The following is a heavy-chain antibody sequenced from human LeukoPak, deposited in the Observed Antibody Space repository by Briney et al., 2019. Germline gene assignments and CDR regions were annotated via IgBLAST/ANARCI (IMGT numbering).Heavy chain of an antibody. D-gene: IGHD2-15*01. V-gene: IGHV3-30*18. CDR1: GFTFSSYS. CDR3: AKSVVAALDYFDY. Sequence: GRSLRLSCAASGFTFSSYSMHWVRQAPGKGLEWVAVISYDGSNKYYADSVKGRFTISRDNSKNTLYLQMNSLRAEDTAVYYCAKSVVAALDYFDYWGQGTLVTVSS. J-gene: IGHJ4*02. CDR2: ISYDGSNK.